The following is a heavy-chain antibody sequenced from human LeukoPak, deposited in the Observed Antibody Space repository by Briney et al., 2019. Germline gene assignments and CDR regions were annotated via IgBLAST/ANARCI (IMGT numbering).Heavy chain of an antibody. J-gene: IGHJ5*02. CDR2: MNPNSGNT. V-gene: IGHV1-8*01. CDR3: ARGTPMAAAATPRWFDP. Sequence: ASVKVSFKASGYTFSSYDINWVRQAPGQGLEWMGWMNPNSGNTGYAQKFQGRVTLTRDSSTSTAYMELSSLRSEDTAVYYCARGTPMAAAATPRWFDPWGQGTLVTVSS. D-gene: IGHD6-25*01. CDR1: GYTFSSYD.